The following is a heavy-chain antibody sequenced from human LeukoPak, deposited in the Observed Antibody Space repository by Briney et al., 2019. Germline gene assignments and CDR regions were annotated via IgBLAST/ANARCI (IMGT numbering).Heavy chain of an antibody. CDR1: GFTFSSHG. V-gene: IGHV3-33*01. D-gene: IGHD1-1*01. Sequence: PGGSLRLSCAASGFTFSSHGMHWVRQAPGRGLEWVAVIWYDGSNKYYTDSVKGRFTISRDNSKNMLYLQMNSLRAEDTAVYHCARRHDDKKLDCWGQGTLVTVSS. CDR2: IWYDGSNK. J-gene: IGHJ4*02. CDR3: ARRHDDKKLDC.